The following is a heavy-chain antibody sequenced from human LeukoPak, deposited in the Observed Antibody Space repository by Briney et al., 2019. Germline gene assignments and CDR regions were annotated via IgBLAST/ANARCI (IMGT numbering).Heavy chain of an antibody. CDR2: ISGSGGST. J-gene: IGHJ4*02. CDR1: GFSLSGYW. Sequence: GGSLRLSCAASGFSLSGYWMTWVRQAPGKGLEWVSAISGSGGSTYYADSVKGRFTISRDNSKNTLYLQMNSLRAEDTAVYYCAREVGYGDYEEGYWGQGTLVTVSS. CDR3: AREVGYGDYEEGY. V-gene: IGHV3-23*01. D-gene: IGHD4-17*01.